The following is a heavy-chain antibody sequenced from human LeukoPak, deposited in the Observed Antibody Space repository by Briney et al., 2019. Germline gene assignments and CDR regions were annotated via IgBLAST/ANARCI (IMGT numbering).Heavy chain of an antibody. CDR3: ARVLLWFGELSTDAFDI. CDR1: GYTLTSYG. D-gene: IGHD3-10*01. Sequence: GASVKVSCKASGYTLTSYGISWVRQAPGQGLEWMGWISAYNGNTNYAQKLQGRVTMTTDTSTSTAYMELRSLRSDDTAVYYCARVLLWFGELSTDAFDIWGQGTMVTVSS. V-gene: IGHV1-18*01. J-gene: IGHJ3*02. CDR2: ISAYNGNT.